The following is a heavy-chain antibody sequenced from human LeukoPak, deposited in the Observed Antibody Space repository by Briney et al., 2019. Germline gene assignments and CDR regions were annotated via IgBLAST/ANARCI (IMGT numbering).Heavy chain of an antibody. CDR3: ARSSSAYYDFWSGTAIWFDP. CDR2: IIPIFGTA. Sequence: SVKVSCKASGGTFSSYAISWARQAPGQGLEWMGGIIPIFGTANYAQKFQGRVTITTDESTSTAYMELSSLRSEDTAVYYCARSSSAYYDFWSGTAIWFDPWGQGTLVTVSS. J-gene: IGHJ5*02. CDR1: GGTFSSYA. D-gene: IGHD3-3*01. V-gene: IGHV1-69*05.